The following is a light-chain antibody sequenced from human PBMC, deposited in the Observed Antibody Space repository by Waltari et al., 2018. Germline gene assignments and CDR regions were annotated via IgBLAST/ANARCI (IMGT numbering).Light chain of an antibody. V-gene: IGKV3-11*01. Sequence: EIVLTQSPATLSLSPGERATLSCRASQSVSGHIVWYQQKRGQAPRLLIYDASNGATGIPARFSGSGSGTDFTLTINRLEPEDFAVYYCQRRIHWPPTFGQGTKLQIQ. CDR3: QRRIHWPPT. CDR2: DAS. CDR1: QSVSGH. J-gene: IGKJ2*01.